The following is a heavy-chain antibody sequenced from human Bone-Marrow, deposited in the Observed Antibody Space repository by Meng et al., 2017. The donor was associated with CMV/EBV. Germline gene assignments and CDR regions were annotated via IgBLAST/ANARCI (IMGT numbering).Heavy chain of an antibody. Sequence: GGSLRLSCAASGFTFSSYAMSWVRQAPGKGLEWVANIKQDGSEKYYVDSVKGRFTISRDNAKNSLYLQMNSLRGEDTAVYYCARDQGYCSSTSCPGHYGMDVWGQGTTVTVSS. CDR2: IKQDGSEK. CDR1: GFTFSSYA. CDR3: ARDQGYCSSTSCPGHYGMDV. J-gene: IGHJ6*02. D-gene: IGHD2-2*01. V-gene: IGHV3-7*01.